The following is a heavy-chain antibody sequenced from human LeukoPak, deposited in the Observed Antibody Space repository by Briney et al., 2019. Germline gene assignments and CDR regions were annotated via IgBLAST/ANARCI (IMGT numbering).Heavy chain of an antibody. CDR2: FNPNSGGT. V-gene: IGHV1-2*04. Sequence: ASVKVSCKASGYTFTGYYMRWVRQAPGQGLEWMGWFNPNSGGTNYAQKFQGWVTMTRDTSISTAYMELSRLRSDDTAVYYCARAGSDILTGYPKDAFDIWGQGTMVTVSS. D-gene: IGHD3-9*01. CDR1: GYTFTGYY. J-gene: IGHJ3*02. CDR3: ARAGSDILTGYPKDAFDI.